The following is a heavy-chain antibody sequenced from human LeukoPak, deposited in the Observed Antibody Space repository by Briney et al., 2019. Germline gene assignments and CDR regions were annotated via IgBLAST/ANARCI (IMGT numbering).Heavy chain of an antibody. CDR1: GFTFSSYG. J-gene: IGHJ4*02. V-gene: IGHV3-30*02. CDR3: AKDQAIFGVVIPLDY. Sequence: GGSLRLSCAASGFTFSSYGMHWVRQAPGKGLEWVAFIRYDGSNKYYADSVKGRFTISRDNSKNTLYLQMNSLRAGDTAVYYCAKDQAIFGVVIPLDYWGQGTLVTVSS. D-gene: IGHD3-3*01. CDR2: IRYDGSNK.